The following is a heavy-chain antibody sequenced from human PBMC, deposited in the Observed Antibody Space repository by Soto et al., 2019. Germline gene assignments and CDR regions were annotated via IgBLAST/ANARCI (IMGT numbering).Heavy chain of an antibody. CDR1: GYTVTGYD. CDR3: AKGGAIVAGGTRVYLYKAMDV. V-gene: IGHV1-2*02. Sequence: GASVEVASKASGYTVTGYDVHWGRQAPGQGLEWMGWTNPNSGDTYLAPRFQGRVHMDRDTSIGTAYMEVRGLTSDEKAEYYCAKGGAIVAGGTRVYLYKAMDVWGQGTTVNVSS. CDR2: TNPNSGDT. J-gene: IGHJ6*02. D-gene: IGHD5-12*01.